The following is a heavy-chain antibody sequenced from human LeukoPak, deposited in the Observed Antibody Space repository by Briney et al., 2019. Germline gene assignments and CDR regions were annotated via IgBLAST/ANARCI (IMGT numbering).Heavy chain of an antibody. V-gene: IGHV3-21*01. J-gene: IGHJ6*04. CDR3: ARDAYYYGSGSYPYDYYYYGMDV. D-gene: IGHD3-10*01. Sequence: PGGSLRLSCAASGFTFSSYSMNWVRQAPGKGLEWVSSISSSSSYIYYADSVKGRFTISRDNSKNTLYLQMNSLRAEDTAVYYCARDAYYYGSGSYPYDYYYYGMDVWGKGTTVTVSS. CDR2: ISSSSSYI. CDR1: GFTFSSYS.